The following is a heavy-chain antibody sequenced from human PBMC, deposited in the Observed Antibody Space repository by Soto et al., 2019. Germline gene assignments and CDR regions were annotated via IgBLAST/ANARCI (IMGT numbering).Heavy chain of an antibody. D-gene: IGHD3-10*01. V-gene: IGHV1-69*12. CDR1: GGTFSSYG. J-gene: IGHJ6*02. Sequence: QVQLVQSGAEVKKPGSSVKVSCKASGGTFSSYGISWVRQAPGQGLEWMGGIIPMYGTANYAQKFQDRVTITADEYTSTAYMELSSLRSEDTAVYYCAREDGSGSFYYYYSMDVWGQGTTVTVSS. CDR3: AREDGSGSFYYYYSMDV. CDR2: IIPMYGTA.